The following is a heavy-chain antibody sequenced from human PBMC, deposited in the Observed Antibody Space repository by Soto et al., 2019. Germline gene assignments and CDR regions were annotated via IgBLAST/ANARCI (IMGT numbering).Heavy chain of an antibody. CDR3: ARVSDGDWILGRSWFDP. Sequence: LQPQGARPRLGEPSTNPSPTCTVFGWPHHSGGFFWSLAPPATGKGLGWIGYIFHSGSTYFNPSLRSRVSISVDRSENHFSLRLSSVTAADTAMYYCARVSDGDWILGRSWFDPWGQGMLVTVSS. J-gene: IGHJ5*02. V-gene: IGHV4-30-2*01. CDR2: IFHSGST. D-gene: IGHD4-17*01. CDR1: GWPHHSGGFF.